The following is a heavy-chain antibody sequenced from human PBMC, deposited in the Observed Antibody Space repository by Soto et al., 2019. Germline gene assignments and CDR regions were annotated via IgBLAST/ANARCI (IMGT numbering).Heavy chain of an antibody. Sequence: GSLRLSCAASGFTFSSYGMHWVRQAPGKGLEWVAVISYDGSNKYYADSVKGRFTISRDNSKNTLYLQMNSLRAEDTAVYYCAKPFYLGVTTVAYYYMDVWGKGTTVTVSS. CDR3: AKPFYLGVTTVAYYYMDV. D-gene: IGHD4-4*01. CDR1: GFTFSSYG. V-gene: IGHV3-30*18. J-gene: IGHJ6*03. CDR2: ISYDGSNK.